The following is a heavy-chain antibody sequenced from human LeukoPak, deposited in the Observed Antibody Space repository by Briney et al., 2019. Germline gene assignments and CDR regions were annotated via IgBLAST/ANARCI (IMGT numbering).Heavy chain of an antibody. J-gene: IGHJ6*03. D-gene: IGHD3-22*01. CDR2: IYHSGST. CDR1: GYSISSGYY. V-gene: IGHV4-38-2*02. Sequence: SETLSLTCTVSGYSISSGYYWGWTRQSPGKGLQWIGSIYHSGSTYYNSSLKSRVTISVDTSKNQFSLKLSSVTAADTAVYYCARHEYYDSRGSDYYSYYYMDVWGKGTTVTVSS. CDR3: ARHEYYDSRGSDYYSYYYMDV.